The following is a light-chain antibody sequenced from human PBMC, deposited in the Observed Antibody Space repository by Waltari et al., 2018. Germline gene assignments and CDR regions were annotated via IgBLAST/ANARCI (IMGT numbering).Light chain of an antibody. J-gene: IGKJ5*01. V-gene: IGKV1-33*01. CDR1: QDISNY. Sequence: DIVMTQSPSSLSASVGDRVTITCQASQDISNYLNWYQQKPGKAPKLLIYDASNLETGVPSRFSGSGSGTDFTFTISSLQPEDIATYYCQQYRAFGQGTRLEIK. CDR3: QQYRA. CDR2: DAS.